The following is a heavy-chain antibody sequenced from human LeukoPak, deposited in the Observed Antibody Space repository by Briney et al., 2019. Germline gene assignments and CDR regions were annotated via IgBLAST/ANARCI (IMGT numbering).Heavy chain of an antibody. Sequence: SSETLSLTCTVSGGSFSSYYWSWIRQPAGKGLEWIGRIYTSGSTNSNPSLKSRVTMSVDTSKNQFSLNLSSVTAADTAVYYCARSMNYYDSRGYSFDYWGQGTLVTVSS. CDR2: IYTSGST. J-gene: IGHJ4*02. CDR3: ARSMNYYDSRGYSFDY. CDR1: GGSFSSYY. D-gene: IGHD3-22*01. V-gene: IGHV4-4*07.